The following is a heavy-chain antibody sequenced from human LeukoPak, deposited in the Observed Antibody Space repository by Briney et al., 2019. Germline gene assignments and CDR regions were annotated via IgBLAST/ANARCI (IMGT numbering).Heavy chain of an antibody. CDR1: GDSISNPYYY. Sequence: PSETLSLTCTVSGDSISNPYYYWAWIRQPPGKGLEWIGNVYYNGDAFYNPSLESRVIMSEDTSKNQFSLKLSSVTAADTAVYYCATLPGGVTTPNPSWGQGTLVTVSS. J-gene: IGHJ5*02. V-gene: IGHV4-39*07. D-gene: IGHD4-17*01. CDR2: VYYNGDA. CDR3: ATLPGGVTTPNPS.